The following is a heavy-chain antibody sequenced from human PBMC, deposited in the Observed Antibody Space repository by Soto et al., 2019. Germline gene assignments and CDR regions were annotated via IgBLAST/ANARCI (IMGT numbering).Heavy chain of an antibody. V-gene: IGHV1-18*01. CDR2: ISAYNGNT. J-gene: IGHJ5*02. D-gene: IGHD2-21*01. Sequence: QVQLVQSGAEVKKPGASVMVSCKASGYNFTSYGISWVRQAPGQVREWMGWISAYNGNTNYAQKFRGRVSITTDTSKNTAEMEQRRLRPDDTAVYYCATNSYSPPSYWFHPWGQGTPVTVSS. CDR3: ATNSYSPPSYWFHP. CDR1: GYNFTSYG.